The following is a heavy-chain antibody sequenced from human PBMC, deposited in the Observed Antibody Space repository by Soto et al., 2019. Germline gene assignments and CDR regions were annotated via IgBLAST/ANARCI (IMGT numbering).Heavy chain of an antibody. CDR2: IDPTGGRT. D-gene: IGHD2-15*01. Sequence: QVHLVQSGAAVKKPGASVKVSCKASGYTFENYYVHWVRQAPGQGLEWLAMIDPTGGRTTCAQKFQERVTVTRDTSTSTVYMELSSLRSNDTALYYCARELQFPHQETGMDVWGQGTTVTVSS. V-gene: IGHV1-46*02. CDR1: GYTFENYY. J-gene: IGHJ6*02. CDR3: ARELQFPHQETGMDV.